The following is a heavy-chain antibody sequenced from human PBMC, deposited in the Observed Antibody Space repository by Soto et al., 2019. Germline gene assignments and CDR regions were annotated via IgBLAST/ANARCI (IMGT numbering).Heavy chain of an antibody. J-gene: IGHJ4*02. D-gene: IGHD3-22*01. CDR2: ISVSGGST. CDR3: AKSAPPSSGRYQYYFDY. V-gene: IGHV3-23*01. CDR1: GFTFNNYA. Sequence: GGSLRLSCAASGFTFNNYAMSWVRQAPGKGLEWVSSISVSGGSTFYADSVKGRFTISRDNSKNTLYLQMNSLRAEDTAVYYCAKSAPPSSGRYQYYFDYWGQGTLVTVSS.